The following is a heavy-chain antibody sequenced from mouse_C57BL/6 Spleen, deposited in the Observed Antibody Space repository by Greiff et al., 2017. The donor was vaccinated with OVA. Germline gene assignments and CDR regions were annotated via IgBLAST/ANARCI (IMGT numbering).Heavy chain of an antibody. J-gene: IGHJ2*01. CDR2: INPNNGGT. V-gene: IGHV1-18*01. CDR1: GYTFTDYN. Sequence: EVQLQHSGPELVKPGASVKIPCKASGYTFTDYNMDWVKQSNGKSLEWIGDINPNNGGTIYNQKFKGKATLTVEQSSSTAYMELRSLTSEETAVYYCARKNDSNYAFDYWGQGTTLTVCS. CDR3: ARKNDSNYAFDY. D-gene: IGHD2-5*01.